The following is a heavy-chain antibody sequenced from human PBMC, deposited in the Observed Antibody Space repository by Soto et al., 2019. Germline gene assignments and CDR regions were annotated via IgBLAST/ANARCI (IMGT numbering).Heavy chain of an antibody. Sequence: GGSLRLSCAASGFTFSSYGMHWVRQAPGKGLEWVAVISYDGSNKYYADSVKGRFTISRDNSKNTLYLQMNSLRAEDTAVYYCAKSRGISPLMGELIPGDYYYYGMDVWGQGTTVTVSS. CDR2: ISYDGSNK. V-gene: IGHV3-30*18. CDR1: GFTFSSYG. J-gene: IGHJ6*02. CDR3: AKSRGISPLMGELIPGDYYYYGMDV. D-gene: IGHD1-26*01.